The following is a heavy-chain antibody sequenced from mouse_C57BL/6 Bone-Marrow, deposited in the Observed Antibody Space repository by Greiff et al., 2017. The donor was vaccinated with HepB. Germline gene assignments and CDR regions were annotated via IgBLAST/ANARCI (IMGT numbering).Heavy chain of an antibody. V-gene: IGHV5-12-2*01. CDR1: GFTFSSYT. J-gene: IGHJ2*01. Sequence: DVMLVESGGGLVQPGGSLKLSCAASGFTFSSYTMSWVRQTPEKRLEWVAYISNGGGSTYYPDTVKGRFTISRDNAKNTLYLQMSSLKSEDTAMYYCARHGDYGYDYWGQGTTLTVSS. D-gene: IGHD2-2*01. CDR3: ARHGDYGYDY. CDR2: ISNGGGST.